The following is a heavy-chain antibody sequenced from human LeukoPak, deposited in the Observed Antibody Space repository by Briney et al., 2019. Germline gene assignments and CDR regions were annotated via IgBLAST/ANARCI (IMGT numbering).Heavy chain of an antibody. D-gene: IGHD3-9*01. V-gene: IGHV4-4*07. CDR1: GGSISSYY. CDR2: IYTSGST. CDR3: ARVPRLPGYYRASLSYFDY. J-gene: IGHJ4*02. Sequence: SETLSLTCTVSGGSISSYYWSWIRQPAGKGLEWIGRIYTSGSTNYNPSLKSRVTISVDTSKNQFSLKLSSVTAADTAVYYCARVPRLPGYYRASLSYFDYWGQGTLVTVSS.